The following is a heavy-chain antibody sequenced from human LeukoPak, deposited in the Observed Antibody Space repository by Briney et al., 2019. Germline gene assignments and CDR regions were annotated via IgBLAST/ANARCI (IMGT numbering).Heavy chain of an antibody. CDR1: GGSISSSSYY. Sequence: SETLSLTCTVSGGSISSSSYYWGWIRQPLGKGLEWIGSIYYSGSTYYNPSLKSRVTISVDTSKNQFSLKLSSVTAADTAVYYCARDEYYYDRRFDYWGQGTLVTVSS. CDR3: ARDEYYYDRRFDY. J-gene: IGHJ4*02. D-gene: IGHD3-22*01. V-gene: IGHV4-39*07. CDR2: IYYSGST.